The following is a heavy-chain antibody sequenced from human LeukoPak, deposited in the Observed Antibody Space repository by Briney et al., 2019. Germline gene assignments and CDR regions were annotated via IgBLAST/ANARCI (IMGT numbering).Heavy chain of an antibody. CDR2: MNPNSGNT. CDR3: ARVSLAARPRWFDP. CDR1: GYTFTSYD. D-gene: IGHD6-6*01. Sequence: ASVKVSCKASGYTFTSYDINWVRQATGQGLEWMGWMNPNSGNTGYAQKFQGRVTMTRNTSISTAYMELSSLRSEDTAVYYCARVSLAARPRWFDPWGQGTLVTVSS. J-gene: IGHJ5*02. V-gene: IGHV1-8*01.